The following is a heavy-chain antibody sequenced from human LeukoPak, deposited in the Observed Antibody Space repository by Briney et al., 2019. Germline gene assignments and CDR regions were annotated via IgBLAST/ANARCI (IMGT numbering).Heavy chain of an antibody. CDR1: GFTFSTFG. CDR3: AKVPKYCGGDCYSYLDY. D-gene: IGHD2-21*02. V-gene: IGHV3-23*01. Sequence: GGSLRLSCAASGFTFSTFGLTWVRQAPGMGLEWVSIISGSGSNTIYADSVRGRFTVSRDNSKNTLYLQMNTLRAEDTAVYYCAKVPKYCGGDCYSYLDYWGQGTLVTVSS. J-gene: IGHJ4*02. CDR2: ISGSGSNT.